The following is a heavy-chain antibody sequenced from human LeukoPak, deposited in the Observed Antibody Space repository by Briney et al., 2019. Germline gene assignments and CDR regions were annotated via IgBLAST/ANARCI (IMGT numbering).Heavy chain of an antibody. D-gene: IGHD2-2*02. CDR3: ATDLKSSCYMIDY. Sequence: PGGSLRLSCAASGLTFSDYAMHWVRQAPGKGLECVAFILHDGSDQFYADSVKGRFTISRDNSKNTVFLQMNGLRGDDTGVYYCATDLKSSCYMIDYWGQGILVTIST. J-gene: IGHJ4*02. CDR2: ILHDGSDQ. V-gene: IGHV3-30*02. CDR1: GLTFSDYA.